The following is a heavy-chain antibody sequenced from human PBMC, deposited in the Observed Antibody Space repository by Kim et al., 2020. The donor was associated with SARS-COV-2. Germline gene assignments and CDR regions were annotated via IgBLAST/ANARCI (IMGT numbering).Heavy chain of an antibody. CDR3: VGAIATGY. CDR1: GFTFRTSG. Sequence: GGSLRLSCAPSGFTFRTSGMHWVRQAPGKGLEWVAVISSGGTERYYVDSVKGRFTISRDNSKNTLFLQMDSLRAEDSAVYYCVGAIATGYWGQGILVTVSS. D-gene: IGHD2-15*01. J-gene: IGHJ4*02. CDR2: ISSGGTER. V-gene: IGHV3-30*03.